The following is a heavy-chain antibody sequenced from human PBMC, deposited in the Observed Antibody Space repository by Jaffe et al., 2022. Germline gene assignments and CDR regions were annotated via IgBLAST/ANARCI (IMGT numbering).Heavy chain of an antibody. CDR3: AREGGATNLYYYYYYMDV. V-gene: IGHV1-69*05. J-gene: IGHJ6*03. D-gene: IGHD1-26*01. Sequence: QVQLVQSGAEVKKPGSSVKVSCKASGGTFSSYAISWVRQAPGQGLEWMGGIIPIFGTANYAQKFQGRVTITTDESTSTAYMELSSLRSEDTAVYYCAREGGATNLYYYYYYMDVWGKGTTVTVSS. CDR1: GGTFSSYA. CDR2: IIPIFGTA.